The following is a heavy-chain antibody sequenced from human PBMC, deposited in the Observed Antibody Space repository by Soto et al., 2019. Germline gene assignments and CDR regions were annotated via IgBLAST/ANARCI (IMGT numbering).Heavy chain of an antibody. J-gene: IGHJ4*02. CDR1: GYSFNSYW. Sequence: GESLKISCKGSGYSFNSYWIGWVRQMPGKGLEWMGIIFPSGSDTRYSTSFRGQVTISADRSINTAYLQWNSLKASDSAIYYCARLVGSSWRYFDIWGQGTLVTVSS. CDR2: IFPSGSDT. CDR3: ARLVGSSWRYFDI. D-gene: IGHD6-13*01. V-gene: IGHV5-51*01.